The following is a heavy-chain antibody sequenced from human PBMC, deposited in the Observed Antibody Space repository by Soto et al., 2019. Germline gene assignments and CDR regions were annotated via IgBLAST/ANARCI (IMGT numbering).Heavy chain of an antibody. Sequence: GGSLRLSCAVSGFTFSDHYVDWVRQAPGKGLEWVGRTRDKVKSYTTDYGASVKGRFTISRDDSKKSVYLHMNFLQTEDTAVYYCARGSRTISGVIIDFDYWGRETLVTVSS. CDR3: ARGSRTISGVIIDFDY. J-gene: IGHJ4*02. CDR1: GFTFSDHY. CDR2: TRDKVKSYTT. V-gene: IGHV3-72*01. D-gene: IGHD3-3*01.